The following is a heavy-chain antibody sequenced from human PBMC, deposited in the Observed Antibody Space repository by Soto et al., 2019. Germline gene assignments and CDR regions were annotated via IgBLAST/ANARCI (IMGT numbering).Heavy chain of an antibody. V-gene: IGHV4-59*01. CDR3: ALRSMVVVPDY. D-gene: IGHD3-22*01. CDR1: GDSISSYY. J-gene: IGHJ4*02. Sequence: QVQLQESGPGLVKPSETLSLTCAVSGDSISSYYCMWIRQPPGKGLESIGYLYYGRSANYNPSPKIRVPLSVDPSTIQCSLTLCSMTAADTAVYYCALRSMVVVPDYWGQGTLVTVSS. CDR2: LYYGRSA.